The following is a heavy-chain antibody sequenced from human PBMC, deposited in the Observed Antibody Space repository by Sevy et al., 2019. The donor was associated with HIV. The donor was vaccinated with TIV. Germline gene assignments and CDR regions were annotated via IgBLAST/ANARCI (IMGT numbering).Heavy chain of an antibody. V-gene: IGHV3-23*01. D-gene: IGHD3-22*01. Sequence: GGSLRLSCAASGFTFSNYAMNWVRQAPGKGLEWVSAVSGSGGTTNYADSVKGRFTISRDNSKNTLFLQMNSLRAEDTAIYYCARGLDYDSSGYYWWAFDYWGQGTLVTVSS. CDR1: GFTFSNYA. CDR3: ARGLDYDSSGYYWWAFDY. CDR2: VSGSGGTT. J-gene: IGHJ4*02.